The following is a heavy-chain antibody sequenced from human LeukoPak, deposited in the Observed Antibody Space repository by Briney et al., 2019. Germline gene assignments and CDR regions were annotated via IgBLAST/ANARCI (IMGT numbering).Heavy chain of an antibody. J-gene: IGHJ2*01. V-gene: IGHV4-39*01. CDR3: HCTTFRYWYFNF. D-gene: IGHD1-1*01. CDR1: GGSISSSIYY. Sequence: KASETLSLTCTVSGGSISSSIYYWGWIRQPPGKGLEWIGSIYYSGSTYYNPSLKSRVTISVDTSKNQFSLKLSSVTAADTAVYYCHCTTFRYWYFNFWGRGTLVTVSS. CDR2: IYYSGST.